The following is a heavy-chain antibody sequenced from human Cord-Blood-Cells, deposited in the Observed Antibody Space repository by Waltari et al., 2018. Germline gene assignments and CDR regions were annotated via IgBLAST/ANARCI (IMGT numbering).Heavy chain of an antibody. J-gene: IGHJ5*02. D-gene: IGHD3-22*01. CDR3: ARLGSGYYFWFDP. Sequence: QVQLQESGPGLVKPSETLPLTCAGSGYSISSGYYWGWIRQPPGKGREWIGSIYHSGSTYYNPSLKSRVTISVDTSKNQFSLKLSSVAAADTAVYYCARLGSGYYFWFDPWGQGTLVTVSS. CDR1: GYSISSGYY. CDR2: IYHSGST. V-gene: IGHV4-38-2*01.